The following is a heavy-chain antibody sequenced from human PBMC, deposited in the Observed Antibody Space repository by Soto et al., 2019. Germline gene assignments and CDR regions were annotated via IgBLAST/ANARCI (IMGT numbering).Heavy chain of an antibody. CDR2: IIPIFGTA. V-gene: IGHV1-69*01. J-gene: IGHJ6*02. CDR3: ARVRAQGYYYYGMDV. Sequence: QVQLVQSGAEVKKPGSSVKVSCKASGGTFSSYAISWVRQAPGQGLEWMGGIIPIFGTANYAQKFQGRVTITADESTSTAYMELSSVRSEDTVVYYCARVRAQGYYYYGMDVWGQGTTVTVSS. CDR1: GGTFSSYA.